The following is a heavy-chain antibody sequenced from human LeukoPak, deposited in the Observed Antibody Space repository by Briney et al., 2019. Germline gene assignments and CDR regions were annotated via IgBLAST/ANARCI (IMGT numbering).Heavy chain of an antibody. D-gene: IGHD3-22*01. Sequence: GGSLRLSCAAAGFTFSNYWMNWVRQAPGKGLEWVAYIKQDGSEKYYVDSVRGRFTISRDNAKNSLYLQMNSLRAEDTAVYYCARVYDSSGLDAFDIWGQGTMVTVSS. CDR3: ARVYDSSGLDAFDI. V-gene: IGHV3-7*01. J-gene: IGHJ3*02. CDR1: GFTFSNYW. CDR2: IKQDGSEK.